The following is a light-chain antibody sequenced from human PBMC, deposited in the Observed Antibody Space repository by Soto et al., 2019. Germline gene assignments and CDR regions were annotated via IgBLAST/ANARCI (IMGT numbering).Light chain of an antibody. CDR3: QQYGTSRLT. V-gene: IGKV3-20*01. CDR2: GAS. CDR1: QSVTNSY. Sequence: EIVLTQSPGTLSLSPGERATLSCRASQSVTNSYLAWYQQKPGQAPRLLIYGASSRATGIPDRFSGSGFGTDFTLTISRLEPEDFAVYYCQQYGTSRLTFGGGTKVEIK. J-gene: IGKJ4*01.